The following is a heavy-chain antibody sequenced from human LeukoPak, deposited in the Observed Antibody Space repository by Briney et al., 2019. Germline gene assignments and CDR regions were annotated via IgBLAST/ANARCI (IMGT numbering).Heavy chain of an antibody. CDR3: ARAVSSGCLNY. D-gene: IGHD6-19*01. CDR1: GYTFTNYD. V-gene: IGHV1-8*03. J-gene: IGHJ4*02. Sequence: ASVKVSCKVSGYTFTNYDINWVRQATGQGLEWMGWMNPNSGNTGYAQKFQGRVTITRNTSISTAYMELSSLRSEDTAVYYCARAVSSGCLNYWGQRTLVTVSS. CDR2: MNPNSGNT.